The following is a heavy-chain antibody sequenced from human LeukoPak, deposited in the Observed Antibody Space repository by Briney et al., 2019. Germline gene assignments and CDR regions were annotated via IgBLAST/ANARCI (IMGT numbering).Heavy chain of an antibody. CDR3: ARVHMVRGVIYNWFDP. J-gene: IGHJ5*02. CDR2: INHSGST. D-gene: IGHD3-10*01. CDR1: GGSFSGYY. V-gene: IGHV4-34*01. Sequence: KPSETLSLTCAVYGGSFSGYYWSWIRQPPGKGLEWIGEINHSGSTNYNPSLKSRVTISVDTSKNQFSLKLSSVTAADTAVYYCARVHMVRGVIYNWFDPWGQGTLVTVSS.